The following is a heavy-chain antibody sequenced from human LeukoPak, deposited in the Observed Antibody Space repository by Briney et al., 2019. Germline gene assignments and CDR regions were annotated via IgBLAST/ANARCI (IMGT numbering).Heavy chain of an antibody. Sequence: PSETLSLTCTVSGGPINSGSDHWRWIRQPAGRGLEWIGRFYTSGSTDYNSSLKSRVTISVDTSTTQFSLKLSSVTAADTAVYYCARSPYCTNGVCYSRYYFDYWGQGTLVTVSS. D-gene: IGHD2-8*01. CDR1: GGPINSGSDH. CDR2: FYTSGST. J-gene: IGHJ4*02. V-gene: IGHV4-61*02. CDR3: ARSPYCTNGVCYSRYYFDY.